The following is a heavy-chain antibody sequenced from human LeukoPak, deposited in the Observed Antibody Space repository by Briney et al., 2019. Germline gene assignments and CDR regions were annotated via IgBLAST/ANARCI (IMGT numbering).Heavy chain of an antibody. Sequence: GASVKVSCKASGYTFTSYYMHWVRQAPGQGLEWMAIINPSGGSTSYAQKFQGRVTMTRDTSTSTVYMELSSLRSEDTAAYYCARTTYYYDSSGYDYYFDYWGQGTLVTVSS. V-gene: IGHV1-46*01. D-gene: IGHD3-22*01. J-gene: IGHJ4*02. CDR3: ARTTYYYDSSGYDYYFDY. CDR2: INPSGGST. CDR1: GYTFTSYY.